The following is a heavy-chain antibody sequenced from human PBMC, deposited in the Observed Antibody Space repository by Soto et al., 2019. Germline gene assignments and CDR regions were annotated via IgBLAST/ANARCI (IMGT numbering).Heavy chain of an antibody. Sequence: ASVKVSCKASGYTLTSYDINWVRQATGQGLEWMGWMNPNSGNTGYAQKFQGRVPMTRNTSISTAYMELSSLRSEDTAVYYCARGSYDDTDAFDIWGQGTMVTVSS. V-gene: IGHV1-8*01. CDR1: GYTLTSYD. CDR2: MNPNSGNT. CDR3: ARGSYDDTDAFDI. J-gene: IGHJ3*02. D-gene: IGHD5-12*01.